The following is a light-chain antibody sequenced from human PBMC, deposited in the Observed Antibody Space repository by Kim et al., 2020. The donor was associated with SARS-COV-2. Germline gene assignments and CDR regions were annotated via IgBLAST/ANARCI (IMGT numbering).Light chain of an antibody. Sequence: PGQTARITCSGNALPKQYAYWFQQKPGQAPVVVIYEDTERPSGIPERFSGSTSGTTVTLTISGVQAEDEADYYCQSADSSDTFWVFGGGTQLTVL. CDR2: EDT. J-gene: IGLJ3*02. CDR3: QSADSSDTFWV. V-gene: IGLV3-25*03. CDR1: ALPKQY.